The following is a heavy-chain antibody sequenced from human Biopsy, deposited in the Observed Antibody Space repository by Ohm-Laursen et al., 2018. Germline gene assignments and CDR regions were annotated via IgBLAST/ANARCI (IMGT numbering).Heavy chain of an antibody. CDR1: GGTFINYA. V-gene: IGHV1-69*01. D-gene: IGHD1-26*01. CDR3: ARGPHSGSHSCFDY. Sequence: SSVKVSCKASGGTFINYAISWVRQAPGQGLEWMGGIIPMFGTANYAQMLQGRVTISADESTSTSYMELSSLTTEGTAIYYCARGPHSGSHSCFDYWGRGTLVTVSS. CDR2: IIPMFGTA. J-gene: IGHJ4*02.